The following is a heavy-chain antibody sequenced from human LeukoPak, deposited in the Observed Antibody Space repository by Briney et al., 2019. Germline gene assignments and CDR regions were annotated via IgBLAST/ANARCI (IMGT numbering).Heavy chain of an antibody. CDR1: GFMFSTYW. J-gene: IGHJ4*02. V-gene: IGHV3-48*02. CDR2: ISRTSHTI. Sequence: GGSLRLSCAASGFMFSTYWMNWVRQVPGKGLEWVSYISRTSHTIYYADSVKGRFTISRDNAKNSLYLQMNSLRDEDTAVYYCARSTYYYDSSGYLYPSFFDYWGQGNLVTVSS. CDR3: ARSTYYYDSSGYLYPSFFDY. D-gene: IGHD3-22*01.